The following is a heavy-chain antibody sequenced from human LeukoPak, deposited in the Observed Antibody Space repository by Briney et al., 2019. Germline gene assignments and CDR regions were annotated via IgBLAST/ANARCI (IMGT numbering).Heavy chain of an antibody. D-gene: IGHD3-16*01. J-gene: IGHJ4*02. CDR2: IKQDGSEK. CDR3: ASGRQLGY. V-gene: IGHV3-7*01. Sequence: VGLVRHATIKGLEWVANIKQDGSEKYYVDSVKGRFTISRDNAKNSLYLQMNSLRAEDTALYYCASGRQLGYWGQGTLVTVS.